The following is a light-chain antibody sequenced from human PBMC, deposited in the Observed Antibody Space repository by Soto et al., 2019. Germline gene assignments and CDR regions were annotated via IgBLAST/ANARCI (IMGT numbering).Light chain of an antibody. V-gene: IGLV2-8*01. Sequence: QSALTQPPSASGSPGQSVTISCTGTSSDVGGYNYVSWYQQYPGRAPKLMIYEVTKRPSGVPDRFSGSKSRNTASLTVSGLQAEDEADYYCSSYAASNNFYFVFGGGTQLTVL. CDR2: EVT. CDR3: SSYAASNNFYFV. CDR1: SSDVGGYNY. J-gene: IGLJ3*02.